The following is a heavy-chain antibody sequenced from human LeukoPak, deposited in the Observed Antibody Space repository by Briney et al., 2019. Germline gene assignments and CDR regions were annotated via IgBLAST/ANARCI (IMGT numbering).Heavy chain of an antibody. J-gene: IGHJ4*02. CDR1: DDSISSGYY. Sequence: SETLSLTCAVSDDSISSGYYWGWIRQPPGKELEWIGSIYHSGSTYYNPSLKSRVTISVDTSKNQLSLKLSSVTAADTAVYYCAREPSRGFGELSLPFDYWGQGTPVTVSS. CDR2: IYHSGST. CDR3: AREPSRGFGELSLPFDY. D-gene: IGHD3-10*01. V-gene: IGHV4-38-2*02.